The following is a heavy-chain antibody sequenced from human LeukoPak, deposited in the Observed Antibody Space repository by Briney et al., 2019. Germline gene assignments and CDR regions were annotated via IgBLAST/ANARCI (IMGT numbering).Heavy chain of an antibody. V-gene: IGHV4-39*01. D-gene: IGHD3-10*01. Sequence: SETLSLTCTVSGGSISSSTCYWGWIRQPPGKGLEWIGSINYSGSTNYKPSLKSRVTISVDTPKNQFSLKLTSVTATDTAVYYCARHSGSSNYNPLDYWGQGTLVTVSS. CDR1: GGSISSSTCY. CDR2: INYSGST. CDR3: ARHSGSSNYNPLDY. J-gene: IGHJ4*02.